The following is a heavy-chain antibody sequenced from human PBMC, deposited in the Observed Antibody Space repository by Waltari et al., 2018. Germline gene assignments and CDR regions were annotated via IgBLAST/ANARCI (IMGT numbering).Heavy chain of an antibody. CDR1: GGSISGYY. J-gene: IGHJ6*03. CDR2: IYYDGSN. V-gene: IGHV4-59*01. Sequence: QVQLQESGPGLVKPSETLSLTCTVSGGSISGYYWSWIRQPPGKGLELIVYIYYDGSNNYSPALTSRVTISVDTSKNQFSVKLTSVTTADTAVYYCARGEDEIPAGYHYYYMDVWGKGTTVTVSS. CDR3: ARGEDEIPAGYHYYYMDV. D-gene: IGHD2-21*01.